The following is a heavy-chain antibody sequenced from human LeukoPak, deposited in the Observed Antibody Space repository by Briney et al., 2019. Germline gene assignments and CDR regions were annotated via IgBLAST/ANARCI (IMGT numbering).Heavy chain of an antibody. CDR2: IYYSGST. D-gene: IGHD2-2*01. Sequence: SETLSLTCTVSGVSISSGDYYWSWLRQPPGKGLEWIGYIYYSGSTYYNPSLKSRVTISVDTSKNQFSLKLSSVTAADTAVYYCARDVGVVVPAATQWGQGTLVTVSS. J-gene: IGHJ4*02. CDR3: ARDVGVVVPAATQ. CDR1: GVSISSGDYY. V-gene: IGHV4-30-4*08.